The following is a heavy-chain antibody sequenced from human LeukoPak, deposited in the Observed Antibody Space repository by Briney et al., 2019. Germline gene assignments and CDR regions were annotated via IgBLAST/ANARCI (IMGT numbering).Heavy chain of an antibody. CDR3: ARDDCSSISCYHNWFDP. Sequence: PGGSLRPSCAASGFTFSRYWMSWVRQAQGKRLEWVANIKQEGSEKYYVDSVKGRFTISRDNAMNSLYLQMNSLRAEDTAVYYCARDDCSSISCYHNWFDPWGQGTLVTVSS. V-gene: IGHV3-7*01. D-gene: IGHD2-2*01. CDR2: IKQEGSEK. J-gene: IGHJ5*02. CDR1: GFTFSRYW.